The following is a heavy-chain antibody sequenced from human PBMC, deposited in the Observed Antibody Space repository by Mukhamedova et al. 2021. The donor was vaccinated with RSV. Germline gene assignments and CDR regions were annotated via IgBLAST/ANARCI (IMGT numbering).Heavy chain of an antibody. Sequence: GQGLEWMGIINPSGGSTSYAQKFQGRVTMTRDTSTSTVYMELSSLRSEDTAVYYCARDRGFDYWGQGTLGTVSS. CDR3: ARDRGFDY. J-gene: IGHJ4*02. V-gene: IGHV1-46*01. CDR2: INPSGGST.